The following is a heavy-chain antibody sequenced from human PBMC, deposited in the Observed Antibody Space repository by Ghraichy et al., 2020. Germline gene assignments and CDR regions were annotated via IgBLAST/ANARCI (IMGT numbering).Heavy chain of an antibody. V-gene: IGHV4-34*01. CDR2: INHSGST. CDR1: GGSFSGYY. J-gene: IGHJ5*02. Sequence: SQTLSLTCAVYGGSFSGYYWSWIRQPPGKGLECIGEINHSGSTNYNPSLKSRVTISVDTSKNQFSLKLSSVTAADTAVYYCARGLSYYYGSGSPRFDPWGQGTLVTVSS. D-gene: IGHD3-10*01. CDR3: ARGLSYYYGSGSPRFDP.